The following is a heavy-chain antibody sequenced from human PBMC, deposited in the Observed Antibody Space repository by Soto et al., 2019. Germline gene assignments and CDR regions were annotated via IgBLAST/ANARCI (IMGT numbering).Heavy chain of an antibody. J-gene: IGHJ6*02. CDR2: VSGSGGTT. CDR3: AGVSYYYYGMDV. V-gene: IGHV3-23*01. Sequence: GGSLRLSCAASKFTFYNYAMSWVRQAPGKGLEWVSGVSGSGGTTYYADSVKGRFTISRDNSKNTVYLQMNTLRAEDTAVYYCAGVSYYYYGMDVWGQGTTVTVSS. CDR1: KFTFYNYA.